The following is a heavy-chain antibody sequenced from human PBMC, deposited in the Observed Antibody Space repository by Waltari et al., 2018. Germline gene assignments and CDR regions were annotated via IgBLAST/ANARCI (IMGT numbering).Heavy chain of an antibody. D-gene: IGHD3-22*01. V-gene: IGHV3-23*01. Sequence: EVPLLESGGGLAQPGGSRRLSCVGSGFDFRTYARSWVRQGPGKGVEWVSGISDSGVITKYADSVKGRFTVSRDNSKNTVFLQLNSLRAEDTAIYYCARHLYSIDYLELGNWGQGTLVTVSS. J-gene: IGHJ4*02. CDR2: ISDSGVIT. CDR1: GFDFRTYA. CDR3: ARHLYSIDYLELGN.